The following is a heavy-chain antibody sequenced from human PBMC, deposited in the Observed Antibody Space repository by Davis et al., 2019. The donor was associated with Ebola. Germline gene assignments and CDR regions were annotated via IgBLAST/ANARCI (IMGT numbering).Heavy chain of an antibody. CDR1: GFTFSSYA. V-gene: IGHV3-23*01. D-gene: IGHD3-3*01. CDR3: AKDRSVTIFGVVIIGDY. J-gene: IGHJ4*02. CDR2: ISGSGGST. Sequence: GGSLRLSCAASGFTFSSYAMSWVRQAPGKGLEWVSAISGSGGSTYYADSVKGRFTISRDNSKNTLYLQMNSLRAEDTAVYYCAKDRSVTIFGVVIIGDYWGQGTLVTVSS.